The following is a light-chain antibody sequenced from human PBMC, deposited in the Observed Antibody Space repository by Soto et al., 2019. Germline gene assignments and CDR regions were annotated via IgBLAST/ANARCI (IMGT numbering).Light chain of an antibody. V-gene: IGLV1-40*01. J-gene: IGLJ1*01. CDR2: GNN. Sequence: QSALTQPPSVSGAPGQRVTISCTGGSANIGTGYDVHWYQQVPGTAPKLLIYGNNNRPSGIPDRFSGSKSDTSASLAIAGLQAEDEADYYCQSYDNGLSTYVFGTGTKVTVL. CDR3: QSYDNGLSTYV. CDR1: SANIGTGYD.